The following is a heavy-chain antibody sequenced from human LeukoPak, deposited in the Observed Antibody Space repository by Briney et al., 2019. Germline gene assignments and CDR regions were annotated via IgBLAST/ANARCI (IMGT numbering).Heavy chain of an antibody. J-gene: IGHJ6*02. CDR1: GFTFSNAW. D-gene: IGHD2-2*01. CDR2: IYRNADGGTT. Sequence: TGGSLRLSCAASGFTFSNAWMTWVRQAPGKGLEWVGRIYRNADGGTTDYAAPVKGRFTISRDDSKNTLCLQMNSLKTEDTAVYYCTTDSYCSTTTCYASSNYYYGLDAWGQGTSVTVSS. CDR3: TTDSYCSTTTCYASSNYYYGLDA. V-gene: IGHV3-15*05.